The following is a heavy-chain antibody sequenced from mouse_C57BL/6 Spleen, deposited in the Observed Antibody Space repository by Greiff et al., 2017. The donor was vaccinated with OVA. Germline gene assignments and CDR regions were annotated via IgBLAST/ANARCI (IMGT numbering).Heavy chain of an antibody. CDR2: IDPSDSYT. J-gene: IGHJ3*01. CDR3: ARSGYGSAWFAY. D-gene: IGHD1-1*01. V-gene: IGHV1-69*01. Sequence: VQLQQPGAELVMPGASVKLSCKASGYTFTSYWMHWVKQRPGQGLEWIGAIDPSDSYTNYNQKFKSKSTLTVDKSSSTAYMQLSSLTSEDSAVYDCARSGYGSAWFAYWGQGTLVTVSA. CDR1: GYTFTSYW.